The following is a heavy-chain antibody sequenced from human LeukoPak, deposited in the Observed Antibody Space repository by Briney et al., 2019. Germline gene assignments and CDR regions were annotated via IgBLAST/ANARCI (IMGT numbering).Heavy chain of an antibody. CDR2: IYYSGST. Sequence: SETLSLTCTVSGGSISSYYWSWIRQPPGKGLECIGYIYYSGSTNYNPSLKSRVTISVDTSKNQFSLKLSSVTAADTAVYYCARGQLLTMEPFDYWGQGTLVTVSS. J-gene: IGHJ4*02. CDR1: GGSISSYY. D-gene: IGHD2-2*01. CDR3: ARGQLLTMEPFDY. V-gene: IGHV4-59*01.